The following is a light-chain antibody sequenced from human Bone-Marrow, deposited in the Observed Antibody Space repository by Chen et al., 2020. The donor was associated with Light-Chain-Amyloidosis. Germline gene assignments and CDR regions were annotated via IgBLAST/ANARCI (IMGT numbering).Light chain of an antibody. V-gene: IGKV1-5*03. CDR3: LQYNSYTWT. CDR2: KAS. CDR1: QSISSW. Sequence: DIQMTQSPSTLSASVGDRVTITCRASQSISSWLAWYQQKPGKAPELLIYKASNLESGVPSRFSGRGSGTEFSLTISSLQPDDFATYYCLQYNSYTWTFGQGTKVEIK. J-gene: IGKJ1*01.